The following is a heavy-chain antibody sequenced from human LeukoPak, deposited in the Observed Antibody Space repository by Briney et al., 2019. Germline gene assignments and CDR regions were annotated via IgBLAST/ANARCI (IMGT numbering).Heavy chain of an antibody. CDR1: GYTFNNYG. J-gene: IGHJ4*02. D-gene: IGHD2-15*01. V-gene: IGHV1-18*01. CDR3: ARAFVGPARLLDY. Sequence: ASVKVSCKASGYTFNNYGISWVRQAPGQGLEWMGWIRTDNGNTNYTEKLQDRVTMTTDTSTSTAYMELRGLRSDETAVYYCARAFVGPARLLDYWGQGTLVTVSS. CDR2: IRTDNGNT.